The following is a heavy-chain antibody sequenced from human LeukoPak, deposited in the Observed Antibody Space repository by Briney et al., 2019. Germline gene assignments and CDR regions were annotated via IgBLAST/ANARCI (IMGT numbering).Heavy chain of an antibody. D-gene: IGHD1-1*01. Sequence: GASVKVSCKASGYTFTSYDINWVRQATGQGLEWMGWMNPNSGNTGYAQKFQGRVTMTRNTSISTAYMELSRLRSDDTAVYYCAMNSGSYNWNDVYYYGMDVWGQGTTVTVSS. CDR1: GYTFTSYD. J-gene: IGHJ6*02. V-gene: IGHV1-8*01. CDR2: MNPNSGNT. CDR3: AMNSGSYNWNDVYYYGMDV.